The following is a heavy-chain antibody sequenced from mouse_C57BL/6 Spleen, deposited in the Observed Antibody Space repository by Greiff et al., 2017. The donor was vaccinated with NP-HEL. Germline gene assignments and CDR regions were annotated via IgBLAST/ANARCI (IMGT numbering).Heavy chain of an antibody. D-gene: IGHD2-4*01. CDR1: GFTFSDYG. J-gene: IGHJ1*03. V-gene: IGHV5-15*04. CDR2: ISNLAYSI. CDR3: ARGGYDYDRYCDV. Sequence: EVKLEESGGGLVQPGGSLKLSCAASGFTFSDYGMAWVRQAPRKGPEWVAFISNLAYSIYYADTVTGRFTISRENAKNTLYLEMSSLRSEDTAMYYCARGGYDYDRYCDVWGTGTTVTVSS.